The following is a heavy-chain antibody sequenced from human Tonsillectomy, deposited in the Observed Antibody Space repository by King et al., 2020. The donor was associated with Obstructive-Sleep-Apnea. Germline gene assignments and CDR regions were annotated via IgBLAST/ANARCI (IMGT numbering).Heavy chain of an antibody. J-gene: IGHJ4*02. D-gene: IGHD3-10*01. CDR3: ARGGGRFSDY. CDR1: GFTFSSYW. Sequence: EVQLVESGGGLVQPGGSLRLSCAASGFTFSSYWMSWVRQAPGKGLEWVANMNEDGSGKYYVDSVEGRFTISRDNAKNSLYLQMSSLRVEDTAVYYWARGGGRFSDYWGQGTLVTVSS. CDR2: MNEDGSGK. V-gene: IGHV3-7*03.